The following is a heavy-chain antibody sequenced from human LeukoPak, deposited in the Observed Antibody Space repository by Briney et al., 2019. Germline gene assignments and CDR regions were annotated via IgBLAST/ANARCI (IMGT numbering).Heavy chain of an antibody. D-gene: IGHD4-17*01. CDR1: GFTFSNAW. V-gene: IGHV3-15*01. CDR3: TTAGGDYEGIDY. CDR2: IKSKTDGGTT. Sequence: PGGSLRLSCAASGFTFSNAWMSWVRQAPGKGLEWVGRIKSKTDGGTTDYAAPVKGRFTISRDDSKNTLYLQMDSLKTEDTAVYYCTTAGGDYEGIDYWGQGILVTVSS. J-gene: IGHJ4*02.